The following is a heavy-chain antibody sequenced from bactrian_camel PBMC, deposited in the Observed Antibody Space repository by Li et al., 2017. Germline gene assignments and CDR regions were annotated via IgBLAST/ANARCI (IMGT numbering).Heavy chain of an antibody. CDR3: AKVDGSYTGSWLQAYFGY. V-gene: IGHV3S1*01. Sequence: HVQLVESGGGSVQAGGSLRLSCAVSGDTYSSYCMGWFRQAPGKEREGVAVIYTGSGSTYYADSVKGQFTISQDNAKNTLYLQMNSLKPEDTAMYYCAKVDGSYTGSWLQAYFGYWGQGTQVTVS. CDR1: GDTYSSYC. J-gene: IGHJ6*01. D-gene: IGHD6*01. CDR2: IYTGSGST.